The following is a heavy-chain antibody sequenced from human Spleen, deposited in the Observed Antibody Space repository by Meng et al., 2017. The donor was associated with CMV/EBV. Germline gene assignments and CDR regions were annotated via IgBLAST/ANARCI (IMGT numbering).Heavy chain of an antibody. CDR1: RFTFSTYW. CDR2: IKQDGSEK. V-gene: IGHV3-7*01. D-gene: IGHD6-6*01. CDR3: ARARAARHFDY. J-gene: IGHJ4*02. Sequence: GESLKISCAASRFTFSTYWMSWVRQAPGKGLEWVANIKQDGSEKYYVDSVKGRFTISRDNSKNTLYLQMNSLRAEDTAVYYCARARAARHFDYWGQGTLVTVSS.